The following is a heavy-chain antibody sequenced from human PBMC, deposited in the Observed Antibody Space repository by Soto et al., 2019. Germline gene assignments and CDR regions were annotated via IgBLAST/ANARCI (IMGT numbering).Heavy chain of an antibody. V-gene: IGHV3-66*01. D-gene: IGHD4-17*01. Sequence: EMQLVESGGGLVQPGGSLRLSCAAPGLVVSANYMSWVRQAPGKGLEWISVIYTAGNTYYADYVRGRFTISRDDSQNTVPLQMNSLRPEDTAVYYCVGSATSYNYFDSWGQGALVTVSS. J-gene: IGHJ4*02. CDR3: VGSATSYNYFDS. CDR2: IYTAGNT. CDR1: GLVVSANY.